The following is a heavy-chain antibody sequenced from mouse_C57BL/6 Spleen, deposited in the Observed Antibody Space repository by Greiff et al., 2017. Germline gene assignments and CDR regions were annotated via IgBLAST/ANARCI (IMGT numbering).Heavy chain of an antibody. J-gene: IGHJ1*03. CDR3: ARGGQLGRGSVDV. D-gene: IGHD4-1*02. CDR1: GYTFTSYW. CDR2: IDPSDSET. V-gene: IGHV1-52*01. Sequence: QVQLQQPGAELVRPGSSVKLSCKASGYTFTSYWMHWVKQRPIQGLEWIGNIDPSDSETYYNQKFKDKDTLTVDKSSSTAYMQLSSLTSEDSAVYYGARGGQLGRGSVDVWGKGTTVTVSS.